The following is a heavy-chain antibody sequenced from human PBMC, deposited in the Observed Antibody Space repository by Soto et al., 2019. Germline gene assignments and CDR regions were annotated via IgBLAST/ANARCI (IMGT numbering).Heavy chain of an antibody. CDR1: GFTFSNYA. Sequence: EVQLLESGGGLVQPGGSLRLSCTASGFTFSNYAMNWVRQAPGKGLQWVSTVSNSGANRYYADSVQGRFTISRDNSKGTLYLQMNGLRAEDTVVYYCAKGVWFGQSSFVFAHWGQGALVTVSS. CDR2: VSNSGANR. CDR3: AKGVWFGQSSFVFAH. V-gene: IGHV3-23*01. J-gene: IGHJ4*02. D-gene: IGHD3-10*01.